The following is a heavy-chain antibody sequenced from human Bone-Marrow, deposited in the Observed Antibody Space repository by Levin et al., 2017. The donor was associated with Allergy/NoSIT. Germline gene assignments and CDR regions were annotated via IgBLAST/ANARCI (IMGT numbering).Heavy chain of an antibody. CDR2: IYYSGST. CDR3: AGRADCSSTSCYRFDP. J-gene: IGHJ5*02. V-gene: IGHV4-59*01. D-gene: IGHD2-2*02. Sequence: SETLSLTCTVSGGSITNYYWSWIRQPPGKGLEWIGYIYYSGSTYYNPSLKSRVTISVDTSKNQFSLRLSSVTAADTAVYYCAGRADCSSTSCYRFDPWGQGTLVTVSS. CDR1: GGSITNYY.